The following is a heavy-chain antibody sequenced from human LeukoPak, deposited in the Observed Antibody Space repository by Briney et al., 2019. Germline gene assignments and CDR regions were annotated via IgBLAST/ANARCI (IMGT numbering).Heavy chain of an antibody. J-gene: IGHJ4*02. CDR3: ARGFSSGWYYFDY. CDR1: GFTFSSYE. CDR2: ISSSGSTI. D-gene: IGHD6-19*01. V-gene: IGHV3-48*03. Sequence: GGSLRLSCAASGFTFSSYEMNWVRQAPGKGLEWVSYISSSGSTIYYADSVKGRFTISRDNAKNSLYLQMNSLRAEDTAVYYCARGFSSGWYYFDYWGQGTLVTVSS.